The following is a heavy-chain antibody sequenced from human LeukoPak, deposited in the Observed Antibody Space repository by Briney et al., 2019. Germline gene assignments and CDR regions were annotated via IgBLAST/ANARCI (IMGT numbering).Heavy chain of an antibody. D-gene: IGHD1-26*01. CDR2: IIPILGIA. Sequence: ASVKVSRKASGGTFSSYAISWVRQAPGQGLEWMGRIIPILGIANYAQKFQDRVTITADKSTSTAYMELSSLRSEDTAVYYCARARRWRSGSYYGMDVWGQGTTVTVSS. V-gene: IGHV1-69*04. CDR3: ARARRWRSGSYYGMDV. J-gene: IGHJ6*02. CDR1: GGTFSSYA.